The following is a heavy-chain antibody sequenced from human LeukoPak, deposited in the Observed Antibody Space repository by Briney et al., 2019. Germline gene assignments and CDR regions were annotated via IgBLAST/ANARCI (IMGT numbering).Heavy chain of an antibody. J-gene: IGHJ4*02. CDR2: ISYDGSNK. V-gene: IGHV3-30-3*01. CDR1: GFTFSSYA. D-gene: IGHD7-27*01. Sequence: PGRSLRLSCAASGFTFSSYAMHWVRQAPGKGLEWVAVISYDGSNKYYADSVKGRFTISRDNSKSTLYLQMNSLRAEDTAVYYCARPLLNWEAFDYWGQGTLVTVSS. CDR3: ARPLLNWEAFDY.